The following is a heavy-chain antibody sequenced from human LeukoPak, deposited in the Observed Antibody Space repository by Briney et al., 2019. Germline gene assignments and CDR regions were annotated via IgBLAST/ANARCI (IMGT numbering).Heavy chain of an antibody. CDR3: ARGKAMDV. Sequence: SETLSPTCALYGGSFSGYYWRWIRHPPGKWLEWIGKINHSGSNNYNPSLKTRVTISVDTPKNQFSLKLTSVSAGDTAVCYCARGKAMDVWGHGTTVTVSS. V-gene: IGHV4-34*01. CDR1: GGSFSGYY. J-gene: IGHJ6*02. CDR2: INHSGSN.